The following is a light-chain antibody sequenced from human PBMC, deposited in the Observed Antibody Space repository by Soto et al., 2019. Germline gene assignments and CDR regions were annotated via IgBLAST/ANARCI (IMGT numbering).Light chain of an antibody. V-gene: IGKV1-27*01. CDR2: AAS. CDR1: QGISNY. CDR3: KQYTSGRET. Sequence: DIQMTQSPSSLSASVGDRVTITCRASQGISNYLAWYQQKPGKVPKLLIYAASTLQSGVPSRFSGSGSGTDFTPPISSLQPEDVAIYYGKQYTSGRETFGKGPRVDTK. J-gene: IGKJ1*01.